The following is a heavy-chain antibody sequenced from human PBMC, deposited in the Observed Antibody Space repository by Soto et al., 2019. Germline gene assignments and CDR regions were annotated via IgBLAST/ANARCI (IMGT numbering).Heavy chain of an antibody. CDR1: GGTFSSYT. D-gene: IGHD5-12*01. CDR3: ARDYPSNIVATIHAFDI. Sequence: SVKVSCKASGGTFSSYTISWVRQAPGQGLEWMGRIIPILGIANYAQKFQGRVTITADKSTSTAYMELSSLRSEDTAVYYCARDYPSNIVATIHAFDIWGQGTMVTVSS. CDR2: IIPILGIA. J-gene: IGHJ3*02. V-gene: IGHV1-69*04.